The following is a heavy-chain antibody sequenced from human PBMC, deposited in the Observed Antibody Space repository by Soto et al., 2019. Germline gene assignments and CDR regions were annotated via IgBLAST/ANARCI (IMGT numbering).Heavy chain of an antibody. Sequence: QVQLVQSGAEVKKPGSSVKVSCKASGGTFSSYTISWVRQAPGQGLEWMGRIIPILGIANYAQKFQGRVTIAADNSTRTAYMELSSLRSEDTAVYYCARDEDIVVVPAAMRLVYWGQGTLVTVSS. J-gene: IGHJ4*02. V-gene: IGHV1-69*08. CDR2: IIPILGIA. CDR3: ARDEDIVVVPAAMRLVY. CDR1: GGTFSSYT. D-gene: IGHD2-2*01.